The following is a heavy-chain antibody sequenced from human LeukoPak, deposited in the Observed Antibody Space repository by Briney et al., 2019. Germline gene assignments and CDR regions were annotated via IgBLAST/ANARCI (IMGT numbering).Heavy chain of an antibody. CDR2: LYSGGST. Sequence: GGSLRLSCAASGFTVSGNYMSWVRQAPGKGLEWVSVLYSGGSTYYADSVRGRFTISRDNSKNTLYLQMNSLRAEDTAVHYCARDLFSFGSSGYYFLGGFDYWGQGTLVTVSS. D-gene: IGHD3-22*01. V-gene: IGHV3-66*01. J-gene: IGHJ4*02. CDR1: GFTVSGNY. CDR3: ARDLFSFGSSGYYFLGGFDY.